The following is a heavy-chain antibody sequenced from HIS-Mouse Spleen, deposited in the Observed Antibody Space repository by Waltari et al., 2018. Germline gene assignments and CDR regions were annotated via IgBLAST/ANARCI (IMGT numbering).Heavy chain of an antibody. V-gene: IGHV3-15*01. CDR3: TTVDY. J-gene: IGHJ4*02. CDR2: IKSKPDGGTT. Sequence: EVQLVASGGGLVKLGGAVTLPCAAADFTFSNAWMSWVRQAPGKGLEWVGRIKSKPDGGTTDYAAPVKGRFTISRDDSKNTLYLQMNSLKTEDTAVYYCTTVDYWGQGTLVTVSS. CDR1: DFTFSNAW.